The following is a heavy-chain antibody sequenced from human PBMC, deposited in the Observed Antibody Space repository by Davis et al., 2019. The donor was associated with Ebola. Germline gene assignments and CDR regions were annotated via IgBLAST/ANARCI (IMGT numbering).Heavy chain of an antibody. D-gene: IGHD6-13*01. Sequence: PSETLSLTCAVSGGSISSSNWWSWVRQPPGKGLEWIGEIYHSGSTNYNPSLKSRVTISVDKSKDQFSLKLSSATAADTAVYYCAELAAGTTYYYYMDVWGKGTTVTVSS. CDR3: AELAAGTTYYYYMDV. V-gene: IGHV4-4*02. CDR2: IYHSGST. J-gene: IGHJ6*03. CDR1: GGSISSSNW.